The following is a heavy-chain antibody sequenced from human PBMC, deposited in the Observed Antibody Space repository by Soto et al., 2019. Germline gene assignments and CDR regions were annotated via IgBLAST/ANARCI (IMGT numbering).Heavy chain of an antibody. D-gene: IGHD2-2*01. CDR2: IIPIFGTA. J-gene: IGHJ4*02. V-gene: IGHV1-69*01. CDR3: ARGGDCSSTSCSSPFDY. CDR1: GGTFSSYA. Sequence: QVQLVQSGAEVKKPGSSVKVSCKASGGTFSSYAIIWVRQAPGQGLEWMGGIIPIFGTANYAQKFQGRVTITADESTSTAYMELSSLRSEDTAVYYCARGGDCSSTSCSSPFDYWGQGTLVTVSS.